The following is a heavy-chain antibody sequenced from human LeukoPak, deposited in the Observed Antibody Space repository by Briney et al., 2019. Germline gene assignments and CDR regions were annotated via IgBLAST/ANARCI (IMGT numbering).Heavy chain of an antibody. Sequence: SETLSLTCAVYGGSFSGYYWSWIRQPPGKGLEWIGYIYYSGSTNYNPSLKSRVTISVDTSKNQFSLKLSSVTAADTAVYYCARSKPHYYDSPYYFDYWGQGTLVTVSS. CDR2: IYYSGST. V-gene: IGHV4-59*01. CDR1: GGSFSGYY. CDR3: ARSKPHYYDSPYYFDY. J-gene: IGHJ4*02. D-gene: IGHD3-22*01.